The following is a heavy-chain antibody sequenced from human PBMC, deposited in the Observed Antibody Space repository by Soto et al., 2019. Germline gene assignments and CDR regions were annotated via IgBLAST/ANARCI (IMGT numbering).Heavy chain of an antibody. D-gene: IGHD6-19*01. V-gene: IGHV1-18*01. CDR2: ISAYNGNT. J-gene: IGHJ3*02. CDR1: GGTFSSYA. Sequence: QVQLVQSGAEVKKPGSSVKVSCKASGGTFSSYAISWVRQAPGQGLEWMGWISAYNGNTNYAQKLQGRVTMTTDTSTSTAYMELRSLRSDDTAVYYCARSSRGNGAFDIWGQGTMVTVSS. CDR3: ARSSRGNGAFDI.